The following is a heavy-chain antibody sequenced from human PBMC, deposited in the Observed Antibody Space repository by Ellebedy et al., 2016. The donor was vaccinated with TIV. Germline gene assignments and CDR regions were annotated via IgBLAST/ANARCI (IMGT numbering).Heavy chain of an antibody. D-gene: IGHD6-19*01. CDR3: ARDWYPGSRWLATPYNWFDP. CDR1: GFTFSSYA. J-gene: IGHJ5*02. Sequence: GESLKISCAASGFTFSSYAMHWVRQAPGKGLEWVAVISYDGSNKYYADSVKGRFTISRDNSKNTLYLQMNSLRAEDTAVYYCARDWYPGSRWLATPYNWFDPWGQGTLVTVSS. V-gene: IGHV3-30*01. CDR2: ISYDGSNK.